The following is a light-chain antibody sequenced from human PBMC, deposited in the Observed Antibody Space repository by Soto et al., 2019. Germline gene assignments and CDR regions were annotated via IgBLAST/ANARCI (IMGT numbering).Light chain of an antibody. CDR2: SAS. CDR1: QSISNY. J-gene: IGKJ4*01. V-gene: IGKV1-39*01. CDR3: QQSYTTPPLT. Sequence: DIQMTQSPSSLSASVGDTVTISCRASQSISNYLSWYQQKAGSAPKLLIFSASNLQTGVPSRFSGSGSGTDFPLTIRGLQPEDSATYYCQQSYTTPPLTFGGGTKVEI.